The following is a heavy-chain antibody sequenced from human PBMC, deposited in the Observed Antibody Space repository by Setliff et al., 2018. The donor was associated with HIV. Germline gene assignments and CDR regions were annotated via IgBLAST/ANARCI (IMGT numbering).Heavy chain of an antibody. V-gene: IGHV4-38-2*01. Sequence: PSETLSLTCGVSGYSVNSDYHWGWIRQPPGKGLESPGRGLEWIGHIYHSGSTYYNPSLRSRITMSIDTSKNHFSLKLTSVTAADTAVYYCARVWLHFGDDIPRFDPWGQGILVTVSS. CDR2: IYHSGST. J-gene: IGHJ5*02. CDR3: ARVWLHFGDDIPRFDP. D-gene: IGHD4-17*01. CDR1: GYSVNSDYH.